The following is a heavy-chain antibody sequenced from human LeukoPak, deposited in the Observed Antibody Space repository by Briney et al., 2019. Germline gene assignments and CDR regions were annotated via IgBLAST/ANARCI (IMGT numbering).Heavy chain of an antibody. CDR3: ARDAYDSSGYSFDY. CDR1: GGSISSSNW. J-gene: IGHJ4*02. V-gene: IGHV4-4*02. Sequence: SGTLSLTCAVSGGSISSSNWWSWVRQPPGKGLEWIGQIYHSGSTNYNPSLKSRVTISVGKSKNQFSLKLSSVTAADTAVYYCARDAYDSSGYSFDYWGQGTLVTVSS. CDR2: IYHSGST. D-gene: IGHD3-22*01.